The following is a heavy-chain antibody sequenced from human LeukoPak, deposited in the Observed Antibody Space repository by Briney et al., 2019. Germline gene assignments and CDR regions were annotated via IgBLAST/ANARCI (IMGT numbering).Heavy chain of an antibody. V-gene: IGHV1-2*02. D-gene: IGHD3-10*01. CDR2: INPKSGGT. CDR3: ARNLWCGESSDAFDM. J-gene: IGHJ3*02. Sequence: ASVKLSCKASGYTFTGYYMHWVRQAPGQALEWMGWINPKSGGTNYAQKFQGRVTMTKDTSISTTYMEMSRLRSDDTAVYYCARNLWCGESSDAFDMCGQGTMVTVSS. CDR1: GYTFTGYY.